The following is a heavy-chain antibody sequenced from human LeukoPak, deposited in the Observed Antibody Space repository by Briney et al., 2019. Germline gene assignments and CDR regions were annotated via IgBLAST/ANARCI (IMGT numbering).Heavy chain of an antibody. Sequence: GESLKSSCKGSGYSFTSYRIGWVRQMPGKGLEWMGIIYPGDSDTRYRPSFQGQVTISADKSVSTAYLQWSSLKASDTAMYYCARLHSFSNLDYWGQATVVTVSS. CDR2: IYPGDSDT. D-gene: IGHD5-18*01. CDR3: ARLHSFSNLDY. V-gene: IGHV5-51*01. CDR1: GYSFTSYR. J-gene: IGHJ4*02.